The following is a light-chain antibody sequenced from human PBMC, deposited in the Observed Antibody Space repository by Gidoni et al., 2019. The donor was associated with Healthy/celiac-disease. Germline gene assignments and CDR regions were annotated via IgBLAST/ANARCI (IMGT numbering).Light chain of an antibody. CDR2: GAS. J-gene: IGKJ4*01. Sequence: EIVFTQSPGTLSLSPGERATLSSRASQSVSSSYLAWYQQKPGQAPRLLIYGASSRATGIPDRFSGSGSGTDFTLTISRLEPEDFAVYYCQQYGSSLLTFGGGTKVEIK. CDR1: QSVSSSY. CDR3: QQYGSSLLT. V-gene: IGKV3-20*01.